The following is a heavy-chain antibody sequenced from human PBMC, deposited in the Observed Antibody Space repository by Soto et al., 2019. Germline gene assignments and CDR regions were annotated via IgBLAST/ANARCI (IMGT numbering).Heavy chain of an antibody. CDR2: ISDYGRV. D-gene: IGHD1-1*01. CDR1: GFSFXXXX. J-gene: IGHJ4*02. Sequence: EVQLVESGXXXXQSGGSLRLTCAAXGFSFXXXXXXWVRQAPGKGLVWVSRISDYGRVNYADSVEGRFTISRDDAKSELYLQMSSLRLEDTAVYYCARGGLEPFDYLGQGALVTVSS. V-gene: IGHV3-74*01. CDR3: ARGGLEPFDY.